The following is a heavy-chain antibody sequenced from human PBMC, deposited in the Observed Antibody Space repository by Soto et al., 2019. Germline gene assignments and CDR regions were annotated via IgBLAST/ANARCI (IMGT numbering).Heavy chain of an antibody. V-gene: IGHV1-69*13. D-gene: IGHD5-18*01. CDR1: GGTFSSYA. CDR2: IIPIFGTA. J-gene: IGHJ5*02. CDR3: ARDMEDTAMVTGWFDP. Sequence: WASVKVSCKASGGTFSSYAISWVRQAPGQGLEWMGGIIPIFGTANYAQKFQGRVTITADESTSTAYMELSSLRSEDTAVYYCARDMEDTAMVTGWFDPWGQGTLVTVSS.